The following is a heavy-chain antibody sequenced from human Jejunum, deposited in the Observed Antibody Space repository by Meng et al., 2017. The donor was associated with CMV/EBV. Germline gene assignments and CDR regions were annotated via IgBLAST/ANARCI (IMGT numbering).Heavy chain of an antibody. CDR1: GFTFSSYA. Sequence: QVQLVESGGGVVQPGRSLRLSCAASGFTFSSYAMHWVRQAPGKGLEWVAVISYDGSNKYYADSVKGRFTISRDNSKNTLYLQMNSLRAEDTAVYYCAKSQITDGYSYGPGTHWGQGTLVTVSS. J-gene: IGHJ4*02. D-gene: IGHD5-18*01. CDR2: ISYDGSNK. CDR3: AKSQITDGYSYGPGTH. V-gene: IGHV3-30-3*02.